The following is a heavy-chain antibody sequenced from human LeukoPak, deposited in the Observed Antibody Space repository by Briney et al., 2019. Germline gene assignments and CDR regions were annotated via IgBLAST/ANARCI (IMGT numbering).Heavy chain of an antibody. CDR2: IKQDGSEK. CDR3: AREWCSGGSCYRIFDY. V-gene: IGHV3-7*05. CDR1: GFTFTSHW. D-gene: IGHD2-15*01. Sequence: GGSLRLSCAASGFTFTSHWMSWVRQAPGRGLEWVANIKQDGSEKYYVDSVKGRFTISRDNARNSLYLQMNSLRAEDTAVYYCAREWCSGGSCYRIFDYWGQGTLVTVSS. J-gene: IGHJ4*02.